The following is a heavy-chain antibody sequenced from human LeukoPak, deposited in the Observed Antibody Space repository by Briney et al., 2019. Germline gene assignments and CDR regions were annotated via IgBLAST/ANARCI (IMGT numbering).Heavy chain of an antibody. CDR1: GGSFSGYY. V-gene: IGHV4-34*01. Sequence: SETLTLTCAVYGGSFSGYYWSWIRQPPGKGLEWIGEINHSGSTNFNPSLKSRVTISVDTSKNQFSLKLSSVTAADTAIYYCARQNRYCSSTSCSNWFDPWGQGTLVTVSS. CDR3: ARQNRYCSSTSCSNWFDP. D-gene: IGHD2-2*01. CDR2: INHSGST. J-gene: IGHJ5*02.